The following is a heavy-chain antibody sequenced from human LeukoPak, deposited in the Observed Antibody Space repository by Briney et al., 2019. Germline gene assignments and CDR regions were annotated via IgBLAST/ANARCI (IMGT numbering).Heavy chain of an antibody. CDR2: INYTGST. V-gene: IGHV4-59*01. D-gene: IGHD6-13*01. Sequence: PSETLSLTCTVSVGSISNYYWNWIRQPPGKGLEWIGYINYTGSTNYNPSLKSRVTMSVDTSKNQFSLNLRSVTPEDTAVYYCARNLIPEQLVLNFWGQGTLVTVSS. J-gene: IGHJ4*02. CDR3: ARNLIPEQLVLNF. CDR1: VGSISNYY.